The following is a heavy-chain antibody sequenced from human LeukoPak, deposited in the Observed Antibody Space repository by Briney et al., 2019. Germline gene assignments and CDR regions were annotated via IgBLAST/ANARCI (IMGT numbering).Heavy chain of an antibody. Sequence: PGGSLRLSCAASGFTSSSYGMHWVRQAPGKGLEGVAVISYDGSNKYYADSVKGRFTISRDNSKNTLYLQMNSLRAEDTAVYYCAKEMYSYGLRVFDYWGQGTLVTVSS. J-gene: IGHJ4*02. CDR2: ISYDGSNK. CDR1: GFTSSSYG. D-gene: IGHD5-18*01. CDR3: AKEMYSYGLRVFDY. V-gene: IGHV3-30*18.